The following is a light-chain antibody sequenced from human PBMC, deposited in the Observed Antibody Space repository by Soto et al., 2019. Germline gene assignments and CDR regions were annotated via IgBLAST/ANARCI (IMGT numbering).Light chain of an antibody. J-gene: IGKJ1*01. CDR2: EAS. CDR3: HQYNDWRT. CDR1: ESVSKY. Sequence: EVVLTQSPATLSVSPGERAILSCRASESVSKYLAWYQQKPGQAPRLLIYEASARATGIPSRFSGSGSGTEFTLTINSLQSEDFAVYYCHQYNDWRTFGQGTTVDIK. V-gene: IGKV3-15*01.